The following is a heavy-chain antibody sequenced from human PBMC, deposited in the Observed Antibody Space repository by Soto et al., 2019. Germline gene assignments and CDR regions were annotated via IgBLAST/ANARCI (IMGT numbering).Heavy chain of an antibody. CDR3: TTALPTYYDFWSGYFDY. CDR2: IKSKTDGGTT. CDR1: GFTFSNAW. V-gene: IGHV3-15*07. J-gene: IGHJ4*02. Sequence: GGSLRLSCAASGFTFSNAWMNWVRQAPGKGLEWVGRIKSKTDGGTTDYAAPVKGRFTISRDDSKNTLYLQMNSLKTEDTAVYYCTTALPTYYDFWSGYFDYWGQGTLVTVSS. D-gene: IGHD3-3*01.